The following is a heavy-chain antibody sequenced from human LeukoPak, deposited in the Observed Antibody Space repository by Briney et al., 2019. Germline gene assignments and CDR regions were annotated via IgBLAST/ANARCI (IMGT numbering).Heavy chain of an antibody. D-gene: IGHD3-16*01. Sequence: SETLSLTCTVSGGSISSGGYYWRWIRQHPGKGLEWIGYIYYSGSTYYNPSLKSRVTISVDTSKNQFSLKLSSVTAADTAVYYCARAPHYFLFDPWGQGTLVTVSS. J-gene: IGHJ5*02. CDR3: ARAPHYFLFDP. CDR1: GGSISSGGYY. V-gene: IGHV4-31*03. CDR2: IYYSGST.